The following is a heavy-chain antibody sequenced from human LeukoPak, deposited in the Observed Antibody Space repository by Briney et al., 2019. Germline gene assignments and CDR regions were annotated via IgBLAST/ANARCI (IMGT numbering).Heavy chain of an antibody. V-gene: IGHV1-69*04. D-gene: IGHD1-1*01. J-gene: IGHJ6*03. CDR1: GCTFSSYD. CDR2: IIPICGGT. CDR3: ARSEELEPQNIYFYYYMDV. Sequence: SVKVSCKASGCTFSSYDISWVRQAPGQGLEWMGRIIPICGGTNYAQKFQGRVTITTDTSISTAYMELSRLRSDDTAVYYCARSEELEPQNIYFYYYMDVCGKGTTVTVSS.